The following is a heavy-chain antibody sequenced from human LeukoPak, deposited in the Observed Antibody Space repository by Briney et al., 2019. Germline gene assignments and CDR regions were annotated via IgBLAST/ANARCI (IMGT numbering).Heavy chain of an antibody. Sequence: SETLSLTCTVSGGSISSGGYYWSWIRQHPGKGLEWIGYIYYSGSTYYNPSLKSRVTISVDTSKNQFSLKLSSVTAADTAVYYCARRMVWWIRGVHFDYWGQGTLVTVSS. CDR3: ARRMVWWIRGVHFDY. CDR2: IYYSGST. D-gene: IGHD3-10*01. CDR1: GGSISSGGYY. V-gene: IGHV4-31*03. J-gene: IGHJ4*02.